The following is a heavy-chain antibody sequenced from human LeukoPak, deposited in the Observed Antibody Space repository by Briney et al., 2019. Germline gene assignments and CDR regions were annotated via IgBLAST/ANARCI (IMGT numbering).Heavy chain of an antibody. CDR2: ISAYNGNT. Sequence: SSVKVSCKASGYTFTSYGISWVRQAPGEGLEWMGWISAYNGNTNYAQKLQGRVTMTTDTSTSTAYMELRSLTSDDTAVYYCARDYYDSSGYYYGGNNWFDPWGQGALVTVSS. V-gene: IGHV1-18*01. CDR1: GYTFTSYG. J-gene: IGHJ5*02. CDR3: ARDYYDSSGYYYGGNNWFDP. D-gene: IGHD3-22*01.